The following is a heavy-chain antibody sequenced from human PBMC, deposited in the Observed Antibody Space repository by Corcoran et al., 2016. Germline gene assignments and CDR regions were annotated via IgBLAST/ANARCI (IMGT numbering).Heavy chain of an antibody. CDR1: GFSLTTSGVG. Sequence: QITLKESGPTLVTPTQTLTLTCAFSGFSLTTSGVGVGWIRQPPGKALEWLALMYWDNDKRYNPSLRRRLTITKDTSKNQVVLTMTNMDPVDTATYYVTHRRPGSGGWDTGYFDYWGHGTLVTVSS. J-gene: IGHJ4*01. CDR2: MYWDNDK. CDR3: THRRPGSGGWDTGYFDY. V-gene: IGHV2-5*02. D-gene: IGHD6-19*01.